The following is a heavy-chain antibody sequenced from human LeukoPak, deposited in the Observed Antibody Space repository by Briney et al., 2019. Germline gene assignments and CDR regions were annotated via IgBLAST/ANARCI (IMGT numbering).Heavy chain of an antibody. CDR3: ASLIAAAGTSVKDY. CDR1: GCSISSSSYY. D-gene: IGHD6-13*01. CDR2: FYYSGTT. J-gene: IGHJ4*02. V-gene: IGHV4-39*01. Sequence: SETLSLTCTVSGCSISSSSYYWGWIRQPPGKGLEWIGSFYYSGTTYYNPSLKSRVTISVDTSKNQFSLKLSSVTAADTAVYYCASLIAAAGTSVKDYWGQGTLVTVSS.